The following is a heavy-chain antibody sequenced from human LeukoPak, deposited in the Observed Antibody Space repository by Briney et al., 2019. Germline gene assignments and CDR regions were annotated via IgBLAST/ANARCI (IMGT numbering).Heavy chain of an antibody. V-gene: IGHV3-53*01. J-gene: IGHJ6*02. CDR3: ARADYGDYGGYYGMDV. Sequence: GGSLRLSCAASGFTVSSNYMSWVRQAPGKGLEWVSVIYSGGSTYYADSVKGRFTISRDNSKNTLYLQMNSLRAEDTAVYYCARADYGDYGGYYGMDVWGQGTTVTVSS. D-gene: IGHD4-17*01. CDR2: IYSGGST. CDR1: GFTVSSNY.